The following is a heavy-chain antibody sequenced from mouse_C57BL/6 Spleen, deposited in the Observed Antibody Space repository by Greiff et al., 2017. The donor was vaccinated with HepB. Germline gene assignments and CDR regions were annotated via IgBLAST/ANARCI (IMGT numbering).Heavy chain of an antibody. CDR2: INPNYGTI. V-gene: IGHV1-39*01. J-gene: IGHJ1*03. D-gene: IGHD2-3*01. CDR1: GYSFTDYN. Sequence: EVQLQESGPELVKPGASVKISCKASGYSFTDYNMHWVKQSNGKSLEWIGVINPNYGTISYNQKFKGKATLTVDQSSSTAYMQLNSLTSEDSAVYYCARTIDGYYPAFDVWGTGTTVTVSS. CDR3: ARTIDGYYPAFDV.